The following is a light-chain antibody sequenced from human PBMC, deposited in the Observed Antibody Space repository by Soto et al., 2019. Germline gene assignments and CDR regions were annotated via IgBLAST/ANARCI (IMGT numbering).Light chain of an antibody. CDR1: RSVNSY. CDR2: DAS. CDR3: QHRSEWPVS. J-gene: IGKJ5*01. Sequence: IFVTQSPATVSGXAFGXXALXXGASRSVNSYLAWYQQKPGRAPRLLISDASNRATGIPARFSGSGSGTDFTLTISSLEPEDFAVYYCQHRSEWPVSFGQGTRLEIK. V-gene: IGKV3-11*01.